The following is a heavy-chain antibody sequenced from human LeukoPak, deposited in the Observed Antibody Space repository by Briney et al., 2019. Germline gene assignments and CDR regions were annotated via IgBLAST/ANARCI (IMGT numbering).Heavy chain of an antibody. CDR3: ARGGADIVVVVAASYYMDV. CDR1: GYTFTGYY. Sequence: ASVKVSCKASGYTFTGYYTHWVRQAPGQGLEWMGWINPNSGGTNYAQKFQGRVTMTRDTSISTAYMELSRLRSDDTAVYYCARGGADIVVVVAASYYMDVWGKGTTVTVSS. CDR2: INPNSGGT. J-gene: IGHJ6*03. D-gene: IGHD2-15*01. V-gene: IGHV1-2*02.